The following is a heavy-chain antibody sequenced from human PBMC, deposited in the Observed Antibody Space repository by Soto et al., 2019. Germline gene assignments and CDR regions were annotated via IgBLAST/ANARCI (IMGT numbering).Heavy chain of an antibody. CDR2: INGYKGNT. J-gene: IGHJ6*02. V-gene: IGHV1-18*01. D-gene: IGHD3-3*01. Sequence: QVQLVQSGAEVKKPGASVKVSCKASGYSFTSYAISWVGQAPGQGLEWMGWINGYKGNTNYAQKLKDRVTLTTDTSTSTGYMELRSLRSDDTAVYYCARPDLASVSGYYYDGMDVCGQVTTDNVSS. CDR1: GYSFTSYA. CDR3: ARPDLASVSGYYYDGMDV.